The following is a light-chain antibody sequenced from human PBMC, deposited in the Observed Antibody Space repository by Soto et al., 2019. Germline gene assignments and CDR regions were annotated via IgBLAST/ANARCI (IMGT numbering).Light chain of an antibody. CDR2: AAS. V-gene: IGKV1-39*01. CDR1: QSISSY. CDR3: QQSYSSPLT. Sequence: HMTQSPSSLSAAVSDRVTITFRSSQSISSYLNWYQQKPGKAPKLLIYAASSLQSGVPSSFSGSGSGTDFTLTISSLQHEDFATYYCQQSYSSPLTLGQGTTVDI. J-gene: IGKJ1*01.